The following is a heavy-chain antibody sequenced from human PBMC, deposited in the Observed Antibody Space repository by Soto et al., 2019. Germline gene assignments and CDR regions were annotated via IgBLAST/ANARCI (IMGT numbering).Heavy chain of an antibody. V-gene: IGHV1-8*01. Sequence: QEQLVQSGAEVKKPGASVKVSCKTSGYTFTDYDINWVRQATGQGLEWIGWMNPNSGETGYAQKLQGRVTRTRRSSLSTAYLELSSLRSEDTAVYYCARVAVAARPRWYNWFDPWGQGTLVTVS. CDR3: ARVAVAARPRWYNWFDP. J-gene: IGHJ5*02. CDR1: GYTFTDYD. D-gene: IGHD2-15*01. CDR2: MNPNSGET.